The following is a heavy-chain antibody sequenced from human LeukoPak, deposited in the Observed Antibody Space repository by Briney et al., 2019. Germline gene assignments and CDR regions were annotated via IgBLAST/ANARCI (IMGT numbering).Heavy chain of an antibody. J-gene: IGHJ4*02. CDR3: ASEMAAAENY. Sequence: QPGGSLRLSCAASGFTFSSYWMYWVRQAPGKGQMWVSRIRSDGSSTTYADSVKGRFTISRDNAKNTLSLQMNSLRADDTAVYYCASEMAAAENYWGQGTLVTVSP. CDR1: GFTFSSYW. V-gene: IGHV3-74*01. D-gene: IGHD6-13*01. CDR2: IRSDGSST.